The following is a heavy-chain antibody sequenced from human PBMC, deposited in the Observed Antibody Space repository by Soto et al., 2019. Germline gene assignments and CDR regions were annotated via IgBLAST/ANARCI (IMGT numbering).Heavy chain of an antibody. CDR1: GGSVSSGSYY. D-gene: IGHD6-19*01. CDR3: ASSSGWYGNWFDP. CDR2: IYYSGST. Sequence: PSETLALTCTVSGGSVSSGSYYWSWIRQPPGKGLEWIGYIYYSGSTNYNPSLKSRVTISVDTSKNQFSLKLSSVTAADTAVYYCASSSGWYGNWFDPWGQGTLVSVS. V-gene: IGHV4-61*01. J-gene: IGHJ5*02.